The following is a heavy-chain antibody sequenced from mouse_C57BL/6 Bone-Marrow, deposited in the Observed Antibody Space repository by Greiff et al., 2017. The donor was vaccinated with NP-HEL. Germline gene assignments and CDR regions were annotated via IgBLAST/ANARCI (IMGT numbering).Heavy chain of an antibody. CDR1: GYTFTSYW. J-gene: IGHJ3*01. CDR3: ARYGLGRGAWFAY. CDR2: INPSNGGT. V-gene: IGHV1-53*01. Sequence: QVQLQQSGTELVKPGASVKLSCKASGYTFTSYWMHWVKQRPGQGLEWIGNINPSNGGTNYNEKFKSKATLTVDKSSSTAYMQLSSLTSEDSAVYYCARYGLGRGAWFAYWGQGTLVTVSA. D-gene: IGHD4-1*01.